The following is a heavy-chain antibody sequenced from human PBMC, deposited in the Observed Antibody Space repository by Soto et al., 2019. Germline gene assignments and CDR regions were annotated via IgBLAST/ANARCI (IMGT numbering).Heavy chain of an antibody. CDR2: ISTNGGST. CDR3: AREGGSYSFDY. J-gene: IGHJ4*02. Sequence: EVQLVESGGGLVQPGGSLRLSCAASGFTFSRYAMHWVRQAPGKELEYVSTISTNGGSTYNANSVKGRFTISRDNSKNTLYLQMGSLRAEDMAVYYCAREGGSYSFDYWGQGTLVTVSS. CDR1: GFTFSRYA. D-gene: IGHD1-26*01. V-gene: IGHV3-64*01.